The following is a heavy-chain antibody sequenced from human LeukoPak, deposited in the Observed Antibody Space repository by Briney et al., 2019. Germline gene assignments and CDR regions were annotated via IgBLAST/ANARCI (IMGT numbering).Heavy chain of an antibody. CDR1: GGSISSYY. Sequence: PSETLSLTCTVSGGSISSYYWSWIRQPPGKGLEWIGYIYYSGSTKYHPSLKSRATISVDTPKNQFSLELSSVTAADTAVYYCARHRLWNYFDWGQGTLVTVSS. D-gene: IGHD1-7*01. J-gene: IGHJ4*02. CDR2: IYYSGST. CDR3: ARHRLWNYFD. V-gene: IGHV4-59*08.